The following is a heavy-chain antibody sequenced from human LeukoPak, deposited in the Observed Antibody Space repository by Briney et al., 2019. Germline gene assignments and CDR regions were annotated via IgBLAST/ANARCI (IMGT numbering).Heavy chain of an antibody. CDR3: ARSCQEHYNWFDP. V-gene: IGHV1-2*02. CDR2: INPNSGDT. Sequence: ASVKVSCKASGYTFTSYGISWVRQAPGQGLEWMGWINPNSGDTNYPQKFQGRVTMTSETSISTAYMELSSLRSDDTAVYYCARSCQEHYNWFDPWGQGTLVTVSS. J-gene: IGHJ5*02. CDR1: GYTFTSYG. D-gene: IGHD1/OR15-1a*01.